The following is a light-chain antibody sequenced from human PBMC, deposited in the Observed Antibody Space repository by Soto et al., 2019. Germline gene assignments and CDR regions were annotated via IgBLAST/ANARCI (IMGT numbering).Light chain of an antibody. CDR1: QSVGSN. V-gene: IGKV3-15*01. J-gene: IGKJ1*01. Sequence: EIVMTQSPATLSVSPGGRATLSCRASQSVGSNLAWYQQKPGQAPRLLIYGASTTATGIPAKFSGGGSGTEFTLTISSLQSEDFAIYYYQQYKNRWTFGQGTQVDIK. CDR2: GAS. CDR3: QQYKNRWT.